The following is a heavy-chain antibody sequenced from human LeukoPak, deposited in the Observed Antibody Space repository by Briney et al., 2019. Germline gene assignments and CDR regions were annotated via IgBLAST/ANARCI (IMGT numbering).Heavy chain of an antibody. CDR1: GFTFSSYA. J-gene: IGHJ4*02. D-gene: IGHD3-10*01. Sequence: GGSLRLSCAASGFTFSSYAMSWVRQAPGKGLEWVSAISGSGGSTYYADSVKGRFTISRDNSKNTLYLQMNSLRAEDTAVYYCARAPTYYYGSGYDYWGQGTLVTVSS. CDR2: ISGSGGST. V-gene: IGHV3-23*01. CDR3: ARAPTYYYGSGYDY.